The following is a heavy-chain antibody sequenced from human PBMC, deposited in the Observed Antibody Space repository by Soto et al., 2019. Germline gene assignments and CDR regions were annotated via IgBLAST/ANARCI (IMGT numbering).Heavy chain of an antibody. V-gene: IGHV1-46*01. CDR2: INPNGGST. Sequence: QVQLVQSGAEVKKPGASVEVSCKASGYTFINYYIHWVRQAPGQGLEWMGIINPNGGSTTYAQNFHGRVTMTRDTSTSTVYMERNSRRSEDTAVYFCARDGWFSALRVPFGMDVWGQGTTVTVSS. CDR3: ARDGWFSALRVPFGMDV. CDR1: GYTFINYY. J-gene: IGHJ6*02. D-gene: IGHD3-10*01.